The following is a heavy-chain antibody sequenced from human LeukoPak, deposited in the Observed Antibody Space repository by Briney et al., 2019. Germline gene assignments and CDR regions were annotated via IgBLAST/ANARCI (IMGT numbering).Heavy chain of an antibody. CDR2: IIPIFGTA. D-gene: IGHD2-15*01. Sequence: SVKVSCKASGGTFSSYAISWVRQAPGQGLEWMGGIIPIFGTANYAQKFQGRVTITTDESTSTAYMELSSLRSEDTAVYYCARDSPSNCSGGSCHRGPPAFDIWGQGTMVTVSS. V-gene: IGHV1-69*05. J-gene: IGHJ3*02. CDR1: GGTFSSYA. CDR3: ARDSPSNCSGGSCHRGPPAFDI.